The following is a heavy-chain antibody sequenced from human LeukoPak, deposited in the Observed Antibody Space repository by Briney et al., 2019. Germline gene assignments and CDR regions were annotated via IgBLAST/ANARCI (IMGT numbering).Heavy chain of an antibody. CDR1: GFTFSSYG. V-gene: IGHV4-39*01. Sequence: GSLRLSCAASGFTFSSYGMHWVRQPPGKGLEWIGSIYYSGSTYYNPSLKSRVTISVDTSKNQFSLKLSSVTAADTAVYYCARHFVVGATFDYWGQGTLVTVSS. J-gene: IGHJ4*02. D-gene: IGHD1-26*01. CDR2: IYYSGST. CDR3: ARHFVVGATFDY.